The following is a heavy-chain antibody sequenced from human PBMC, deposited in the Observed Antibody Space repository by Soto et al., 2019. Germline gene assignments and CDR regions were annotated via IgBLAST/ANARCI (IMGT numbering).Heavy chain of an antibody. Sequence: GESVKISCKGSVYIFTNYWFAWLRQMPGKGLEWMGIIHPGDSDTRYISSFHGQVTISVDRSTSTAYLQWSSLEASDTAIYYCVRQGLNRMSPIPASGDYWGQGTQVTVSS. CDR1: VYIFTNYW. CDR3: VRQGLNRMSPIPASGDY. J-gene: IGHJ4*02. D-gene: IGHD3-3*01. V-gene: IGHV5-51*01. CDR2: IHPGDSDT.